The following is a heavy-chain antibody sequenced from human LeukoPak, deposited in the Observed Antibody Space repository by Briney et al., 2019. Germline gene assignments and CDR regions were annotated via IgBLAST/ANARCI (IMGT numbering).Heavy chain of an antibody. CDR1: GLTLSGYW. CDR3: ARARGNTYGYFEY. D-gene: IGHD5-18*01. Sequence: PGGSLRLSCAASGLTLSGYWMHWVRQAPEKGLVWVSRINGDASSTSYADSVKGRFTISRDNAKSTLYLQMNSLRVEDTAVYYCARARGNTYGYFEYWGQGTLVTVSS. CDR2: INGDASST. J-gene: IGHJ4*02. V-gene: IGHV3-74*01.